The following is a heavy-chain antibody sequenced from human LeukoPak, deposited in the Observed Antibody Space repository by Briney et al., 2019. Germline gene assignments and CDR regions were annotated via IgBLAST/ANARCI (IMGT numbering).Heavy chain of an antibody. Sequence: SETLSLTCTVSGVSVSNSTYQWGWIRQPPGKGLEWIGSIYYTGSTYYNPSLKSRVTISSDTSKNQFSLNLRSVTAADTAVYYCARDPFGGMPDYLDLWGQGTLVTVSS. CDR1: GVSVSNSTYQ. D-gene: IGHD3-10*01. V-gene: IGHV4-39*02. CDR2: IYYTGST. CDR3: ARDPFGGMPDYLDL. J-gene: IGHJ4*02.